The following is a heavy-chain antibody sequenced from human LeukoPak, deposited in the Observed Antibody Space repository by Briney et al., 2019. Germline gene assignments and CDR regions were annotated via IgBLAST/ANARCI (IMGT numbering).Heavy chain of an antibody. D-gene: IGHD5-12*01. J-gene: IGHJ4*02. Sequence: SETLSLTCAVSGGSISSKNWWSWVRQPPGKGLEWIGEISESGSTNYNPSLRSRVTISLEMSKHQFSLNLTSVTAADTAVYYCVKLWTIRVQIGDYWGQGTLVTVSS. CDR2: ISESGST. V-gene: IGHV4-4*02. CDR1: GGSISSKNW. CDR3: VKLWTIRVQIGDY.